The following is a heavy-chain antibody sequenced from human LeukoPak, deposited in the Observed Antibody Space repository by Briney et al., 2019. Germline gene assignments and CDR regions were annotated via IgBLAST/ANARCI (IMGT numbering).Heavy chain of an antibody. V-gene: IGHV1-18*01. J-gene: IGHJ5*02. D-gene: IGHD1-26*01. CDR2: ISAYNGNT. CDR1: GGTFSSYA. CDR3: ARDVVLGSSRFDP. Sequence: ASVKVSCKASGGTFSSYAISWVRQAPGQGLEWMGWISAYNGNTNYAQKLQGRVTMTTDTSTSTAYMELRSLRSDDTAVYYCARDVVLGSSRFDPWGQGTLVTVSS.